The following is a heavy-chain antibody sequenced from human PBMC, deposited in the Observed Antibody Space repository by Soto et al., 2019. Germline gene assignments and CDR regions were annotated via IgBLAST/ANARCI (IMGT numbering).Heavy chain of an antibody. D-gene: IGHD7-27*01. J-gene: IGHJ4*02. CDR2: IDYTGAT. CDR1: GGSINNHY. V-gene: IGHV4-59*11. Sequence: PSETLSLTCTVSGGSINNHYWSWIRQPPGEGLEWIGYIDYTGATDYSPSLASRVTLSVDTSKNQFSLKLTSLTAADTAIYFCARANWYFDYWGQGTLVTSPQ. CDR3: ARANWYFDY.